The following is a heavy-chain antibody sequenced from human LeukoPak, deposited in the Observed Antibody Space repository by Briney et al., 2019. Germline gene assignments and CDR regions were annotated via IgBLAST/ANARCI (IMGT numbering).Heavy chain of an antibody. CDR2: IGGSGGST. D-gene: IGHD2-2*01. CDR1: GFTFSSYA. J-gene: IGHJ6*03. Sequence: GGSLRLSCAASGFTFSSYAMSWVRLAPGKGLEWVSTIGGSGGSTYYADSVKGRFTISRDNSKNTLYLQMNSLRAEDTAVYYCAKAVPAAMLYYMDVWGKGTTVTVSS. V-gene: IGHV3-23*01. CDR3: AKAVPAAMLYYMDV.